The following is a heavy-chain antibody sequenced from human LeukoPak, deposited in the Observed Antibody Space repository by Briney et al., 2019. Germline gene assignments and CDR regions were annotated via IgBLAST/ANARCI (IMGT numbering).Heavy chain of an antibody. CDR1: GFTFSSYA. J-gene: IGHJ4*02. V-gene: IGHV3-30-3*01. Sequence: GGSLRLSCAASGFTFSSYAMHWVRQAPGKGLEWVAVISYDGSNKYYADSVKGRFTISRDNSKNTLYLQMNSLRAEDTAVYYCATAPITIFGVVTPDYWGQGTLVTVSS. CDR2: ISYDGSNK. D-gene: IGHD3-3*01. CDR3: ATAPITIFGVVTPDY.